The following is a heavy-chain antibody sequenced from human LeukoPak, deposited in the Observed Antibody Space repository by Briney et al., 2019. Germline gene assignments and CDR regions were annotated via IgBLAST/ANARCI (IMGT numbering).Heavy chain of an antibody. Sequence: PGGSLRLSCAASGFTFSSYSMNWVRQAPGKGLEWVSSISSSSSYIYYADSVKGRFTISRDNAKNSLYLQMNSLRAEDTAVYYCARDRYCSGGSCYWAGVDYWGQGTLVTVSS. J-gene: IGHJ4*02. CDR1: GFTFSSYS. D-gene: IGHD2-15*01. V-gene: IGHV3-21*01. CDR3: ARDRYCSGGSCYWAGVDY. CDR2: ISSSSSYI.